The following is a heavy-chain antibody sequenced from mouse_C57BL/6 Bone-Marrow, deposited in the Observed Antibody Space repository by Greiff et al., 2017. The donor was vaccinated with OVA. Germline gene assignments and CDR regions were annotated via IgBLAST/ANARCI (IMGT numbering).Heavy chain of an antibody. V-gene: IGHV1-50*01. CDR1: GFTFTSYW. D-gene: IGHD4-1*01. Sequence: QVQLQQPGAELVKPGASVKLSCKASGFTFTSYWMQWVKQRPGPGLEWIGEIDTSVSYTNYNQQFKGKATLTVDTSYSTAYMQLSSLASEDSAVCYCARSGTYGYFDVWGTGTTVTVSS. CDR2: IDTSVSYT. CDR3: ARSGTYGYFDV. J-gene: IGHJ1*03.